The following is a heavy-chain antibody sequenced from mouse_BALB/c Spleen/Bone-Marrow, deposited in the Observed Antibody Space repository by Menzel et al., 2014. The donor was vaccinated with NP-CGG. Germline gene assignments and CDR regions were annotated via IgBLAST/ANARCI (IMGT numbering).Heavy chain of an antibody. D-gene: IGHD2-4*01. CDR3: ARSYDYDGNYAMDY. Sequence: QVQLKESGPELVKPGASVRISCKASGYTFTSYYIHWVKQRPGQGLEWIGWIYPGNVNTKYNEKFKGKATLTADKSSSTAYMQVSSLTSEDSAVHFCARSYDYDGNYAMDYWGQGTSVTVSS. CDR2: IYPGNVNT. V-gene: IGHV1S56*01. CDR1: GYTFTSYY. J-gene: IGHJ4*01.